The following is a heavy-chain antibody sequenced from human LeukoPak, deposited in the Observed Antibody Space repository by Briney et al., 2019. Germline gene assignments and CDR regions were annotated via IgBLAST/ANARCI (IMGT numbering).Heavy chain of an antibody. J-gene: IGHJ4*02. D-gene: IGHD6-19*01. Sequence: GGSLRLSCAASGFTFDDYAMHWVRQAPGKGLEWVSGISWNSGSIGYADSVKGRLTISRDNAKNSLYLQMNSLRAEDTALYYCAKDTGYSSGWSRGGYFDYWGQGTLVTVSS. CDR3: AKDTGYSSGWSRGGYFDY. V-gene: IGHV3-9*01. CDR2: ISWNSGSI. CDR1: GFTFDDYA.